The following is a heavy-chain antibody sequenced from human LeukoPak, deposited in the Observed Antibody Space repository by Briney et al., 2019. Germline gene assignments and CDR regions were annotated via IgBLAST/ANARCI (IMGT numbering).Heavy chain of an antibody. CDR2: ISNTNSYI. V-gene: IGHV3-21*01. J-gene: IGHJ3*02. Sequence: GGSLRLSCAASGFTFSSYSMDWVRQAPGKGLEWVSCISNTNSYIYYADSVKGRFTISRDNAKNSLYLQMNSLRAEDTAVYYCARDAFDIWGQGTMVTVSS. CDR3: ARDAFDI. CDR1: GFTFSSYS.